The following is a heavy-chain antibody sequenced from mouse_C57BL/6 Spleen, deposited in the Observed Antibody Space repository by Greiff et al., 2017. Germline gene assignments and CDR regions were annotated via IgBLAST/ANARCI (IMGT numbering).Heavy chain of an antibody. D-gene: IGHD1-1*01. CDR3: ARHEDDYYGSSYSYAMDY. CDR1: GYTFTEYT. Sequence: VMLVESGAELVKPGASVQLSCKASGYTFTEYTIHWVKQRSGQGLEGIGWFYPGSGSIKYNEKFKDKATLTADTSSSTVYMALSRLTSVDSAVYFCARHEDDYYGSSYSYAMDYWGQGTSVTVSS. CDR2: FYPGSGSI. V-gene: IGHV1-62-2*01. J-gene: IGHJ4*01.